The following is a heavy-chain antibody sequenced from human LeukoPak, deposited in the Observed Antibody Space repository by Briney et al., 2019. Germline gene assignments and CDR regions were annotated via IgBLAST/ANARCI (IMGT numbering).Heavy chain of an antibody. V-gene: IGHV3-7*01. J-gene: IGHJ4*02. Sequence: PGGSLRLSCAASGFTFSSYWMSWVRQAPGKGLEWVANIKQDGSEKYYADSVKGRFTISRDNSKNTLYLQMNSLRAEDTAVYYCAKGHHYYDSSGYLYWGQGTLVTVSS. D-gene: IGHD3-22*01. CDR1: GFTFSSYW. CDR3: AKGHHYYDSSGYLY. CDR2: IKQDGSEK.